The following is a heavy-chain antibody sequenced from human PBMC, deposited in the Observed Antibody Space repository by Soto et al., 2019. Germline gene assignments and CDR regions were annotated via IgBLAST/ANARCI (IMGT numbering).Heavy chain of an antibody. CDR3: ARGRPLVDY. V-gene: IGHV1-18*01. J-gene: IGHJ4*02. CDR2: ISTYNGNT. CDR1: GYTFTTYD. Sequence: ASVKVSCKASGYTFTTYDISWVRQAPGQGLEWMGRISTYNGNTNYPQSLQGRLTMTTDTSTTTAYMELRSLRSDDTAVYYCARGRPLVDYWGQGTLVTVSS.